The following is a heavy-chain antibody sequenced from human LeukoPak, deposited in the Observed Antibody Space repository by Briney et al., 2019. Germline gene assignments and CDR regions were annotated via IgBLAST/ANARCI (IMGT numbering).Heavy chain of an antibody. CDR1: GGSFSGYY. CDR2: INHSGST. J-gene: IGHJ4*02. Sequence: PSETLSLTCAVYGGSFSGYYWSWIRQPPGKGLEWIGEINHSGSTNYNPSLKSRVTISVDTSKNQFSLKLSSVTAADTAVYYCARGSQSLEYCSGGSCRAKIFDYWGQGTLVTVSS. CDR3: ARGSQSLEYCSGGSCRAKIFDY. V-gene: IGHV4-34*01. D-gene: IGHD2-15*01.